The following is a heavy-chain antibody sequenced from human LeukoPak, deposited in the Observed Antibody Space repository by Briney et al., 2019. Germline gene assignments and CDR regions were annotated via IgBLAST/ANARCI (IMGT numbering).Heavy chain of an antibody. CDR1: GGSFSGYY. D-gene: IGHD6-19*01. Sequence: PSETLSLTCAVYGGSFSGYYWSWIRQPPGKGLEWIGEISHSGSTSYNPSLKSRVTISVDTSKNQFSLKLSSVTAADTAVYYCARGIIAVADPPAYYFDYWGQGTLVTVSS. CDR3: ARGIIAVADPPAYYFDY. CDR2: ISHSGST. V-gene: IGHV4-34*01. J-gene: IGHJ4*02.